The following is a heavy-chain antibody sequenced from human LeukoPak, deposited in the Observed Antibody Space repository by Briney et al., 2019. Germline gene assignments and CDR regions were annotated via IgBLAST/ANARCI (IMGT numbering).Heavy chain of an antibody. CDR2: ISGSSTRT. J-gene: IGHJ4*02. D-gene: IGHD3-22*01. CDR3: AKQRDYYDSSGYYRGYYFDY. CDR1: GFTFSSYA. V-gene: IGHV3-23*01. Sequence: GGSLRLSCTDSGFTFSSYAMNWVRQARGKGLEWVSSISGSSTRTYYTDSVKGRFTISRDNPKSTLYLQMNSLRAEDTAVYYCAKQRDYYDSSGYYRGYYFDYWGQGTLVTVSS.